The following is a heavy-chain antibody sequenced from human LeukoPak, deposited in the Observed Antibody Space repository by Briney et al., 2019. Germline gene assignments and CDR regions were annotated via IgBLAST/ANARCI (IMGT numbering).Heavy chain of an antibody. Sequence: ASVKVSCKASGGTFSNYAISWVRQAPGQGLEWMGWISAYNGNTNYAQKLQGRVTMTTDTSTSTAYMELRSLRSDDTAVYYCARGPQPGYNWFDPWGQGTLVTVSS. CDR2: ISAYNGNT. D-gene: IGHD1-14*01. CDR1: GGTFSNYA. V-gene: IGHV1-18*01. CDR3: ARGPQPGYNWFDP. J-gene: IGHJ5*02.